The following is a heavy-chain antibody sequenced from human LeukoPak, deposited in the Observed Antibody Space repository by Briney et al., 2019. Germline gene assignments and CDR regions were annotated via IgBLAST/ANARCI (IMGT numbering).Heavy chain of an antibody. V-gene: IGHV4-34*01. CDR2: INHSGST. D-gene: IGHD3-3*01. Sequence: SETLSLTCAVYGGSFSGYYWSWIRQPPGKGLEWIGEINHSGSTNYNPSLKSRVTISVDTSKNQFSLKLSSVTAADTAVYYCARDLFGPADAVQLTDAFDIWGQGTMVTVSS. CDR3: ARDLFGPADAVQLTDAFDI. J-gene: IGHJ3*02. CDR1: GGSFSGYY.